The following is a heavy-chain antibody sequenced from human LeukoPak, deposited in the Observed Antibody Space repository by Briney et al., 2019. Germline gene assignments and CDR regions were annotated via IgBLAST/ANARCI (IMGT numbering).Heavy chain of an antibody. CDR1: GGSIRSGDHY. CDR2: IYFSGST. CDR3: ARYCSGTGCHGPLDS. V-gene: IGHV4-30-4*01. J-gene: IGHJ4*02. Sequence: PSETLSLTCSVSGGSIRSGDHYWSWIRQPPGKGLEWIGYIYFSGSTYYNPSLKSRVTISVDTSTSQFSLKLSSVTAADTAIYYCARYCSGTGCHGPLDSWGPGTLVTVSS. D-gene: IGHD2-2*01.